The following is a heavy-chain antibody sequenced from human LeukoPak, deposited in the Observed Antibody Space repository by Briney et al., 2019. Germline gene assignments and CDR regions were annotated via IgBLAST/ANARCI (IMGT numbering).Heavy chain of an antibody. CDR3: ARDGVGATNAFDI. Sequence: PSETLSLTCTVSGGSISSYYWSWIRQPPGKGLEWIGYIYYSGSTYYNPSLKSRVTISVDTSKNQFSLKLSSVTAADTAVYYCARDGVGATNAFDIWGQGTMVTVSS. D-gene: IGHD1-26*01. V-gene: IGHV4-59*12. CDR2: IYYSGST. CDR1: GGSISSYY. J-gene: IGHJ3*02.